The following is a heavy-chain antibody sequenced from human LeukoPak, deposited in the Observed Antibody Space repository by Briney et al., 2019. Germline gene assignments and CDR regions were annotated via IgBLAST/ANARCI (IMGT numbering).Heavy chain of an antibody. CDR1: GFTFSSYW. D-gene: IGHD3-22*01. J-gene: IGHJ4*02. CDR3: ASGEFDYYDSIIF. Sequence: GGSLRLSCEASGFTFSSYWMHWVRQAPGKGLVWVSRINSDGSSTSYADSVKGRFTISRDNAKKTLYLQMNSLRAEVTAVYYCASGEFDYYDSIIFGGQGTLVTVSS. CDR2: INSDGSST. V-gene: IGHV3-74*01.